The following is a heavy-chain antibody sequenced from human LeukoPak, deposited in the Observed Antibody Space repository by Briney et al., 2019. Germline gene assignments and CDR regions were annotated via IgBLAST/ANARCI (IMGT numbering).Heavy chain of an antibody. CDR1: GFTFSSYW. J-gene: IGHJ4*02. CDR3: AKEYGRGIFGVVTSYYFDY. CDR2: ISGSGGST. Sequence: AGGSLRLSCAASGFTFSSYWMSWVRQAPGKGLEWVSAISGSGGSTYYADSVKGRFTISRDNSKNTLYLQMNSLRAEDTAVYYCAKEYGRGIFGVVTSYYFDYWGQGTLVTVSS. V-gene: IGHV3-23*01. D-gene: IGHD3-3*01.